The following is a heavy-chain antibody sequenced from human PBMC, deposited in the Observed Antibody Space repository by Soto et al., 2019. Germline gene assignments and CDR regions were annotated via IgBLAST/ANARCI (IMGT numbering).Heavy chain of an antibody. Sequence: PGVSLSLSCAASGFTFSSYAMSWVLQAPGKGLEWVSAISGSGGSTYYADSVKGRFTISRENSKNTLYLQMNSLRAEDTAVYYCAKPSGRATPYYGMDVWGQGTTVTVS. CDR2: ISGSGGST. D-gene: IGHD5-12*01. CDR1: GFTFSSYA. CDR3: AKPSGRATPYYGMDV. J-gene: IGHJ6*02. V-gene: IGHV3-23*01.